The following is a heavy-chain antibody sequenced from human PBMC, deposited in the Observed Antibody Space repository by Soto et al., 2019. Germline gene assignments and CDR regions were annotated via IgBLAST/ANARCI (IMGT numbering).Heavy chain of an antibody. Sequence: PSETLSLTCFISVVSFSNDYWTCIRHSPGKGLEWIGYIFHSGITDYNPSVKSRVTISIDKSRNLFSLNLTSVTAADTAVYYCARARYFYDSRGYYRTLGSWGQLTMLTVSS. CDR3: ARARYFYDSRGYYRTLGS. J-gene: IGHJ4*02. D-gene: IGHD3-22*01. CDR2: IFHSGIT. CDR1: VVSFSNDY. V-gene: IGHV4-59*01.